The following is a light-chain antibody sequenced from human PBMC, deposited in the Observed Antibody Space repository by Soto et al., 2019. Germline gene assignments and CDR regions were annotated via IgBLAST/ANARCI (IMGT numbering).Light chain of an antibody. Sequence: QSVLTRPPSVAGAAGQRVTIACTGSSSNIGAGYDVHWYQQLPGTAPKLLICGNSNRPSGVPDRFSGSNSGTSASLAITRLQAQDEADYYCQSYDSSLSDPYVFGTGTKVTVL. J-gene: IGLJ1*01. CDR3: QSYDSSLSDPYV. CDR2: GNS. V-gene: IGLV1-40*01. CDR1: SSNIGAGYD.